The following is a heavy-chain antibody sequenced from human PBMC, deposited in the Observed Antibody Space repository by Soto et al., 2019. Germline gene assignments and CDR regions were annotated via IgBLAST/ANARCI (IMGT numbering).Heavy chain of an antibody. CDR3: AGDQGHYYYGMAV. Sequence: PSETLSLTCSVSGDSISNNYWNWIRQPAGQGLEWIGRIYTGGSTNYNPSLKSRVTMSVDTSKNQFSLKLTSLTAADTAVYFCAGDQGHYYYGMAVWGQGTTVTVSS. V-gene: IGHV4-4*07. CDR2: IYTGGST. CDR1: GDSISNNY. J-gene: IGHJ6*02.